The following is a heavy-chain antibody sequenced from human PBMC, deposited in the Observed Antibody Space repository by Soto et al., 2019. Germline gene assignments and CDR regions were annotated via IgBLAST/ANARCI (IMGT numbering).Heavy chain of an antibody. CDR2: INTNGGTR. Sequence: QLVKAGGGLVKPGGSLTLSCAASGFTFSSYVMNWVRQAPGKGLEWVSSINTNGGTRYYADSVRGRFTISRDNAQNSLYLEMNSLRAEDTAVYYCARSSTSGDVWGQGTTVTVSS. V-gene: IGHV3-21*02. CDR3: ARSSTSGDV. D-gene: IGHD2-2*01. J-gene: IGHJ6*02. CDR1: GFTFSSYV.